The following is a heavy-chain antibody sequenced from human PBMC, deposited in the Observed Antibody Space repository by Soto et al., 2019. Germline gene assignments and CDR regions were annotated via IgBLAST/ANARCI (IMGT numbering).Heavy chain of an antibody. J-gene: IGHJ3*02. CDR1: GGSISSGGYY. V-gene: IGHV4-31*03. D-gene: IGHD3-3*01. CDR3: ARTATVFGVGDAFNI. CDR2: IYYSGST. Sequence: PSETLSLTCTVSGGSISSGGYYWSWVRQHPGKGLEWIGYIYYSGSTYYNPSLKSRVTISVDASENQISLKLSSVTAADTAVYYCARTATVFGVGDAFNIWGQGKMVTVS.